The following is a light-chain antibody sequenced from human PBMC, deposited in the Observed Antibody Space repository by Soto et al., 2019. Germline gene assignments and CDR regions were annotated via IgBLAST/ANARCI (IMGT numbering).Light chain of an antibody. J-gene: IGKJ4*01. CDR3: QQYDSYPRT. CDR2: KAS. Sequence: DIPMTQSPSTLSASVGDRVTITCRASQSISSWLAWYQQKPGKVPNLLIYKASSLESGVPSRFSGSGSGTEFTLTVSSLQPDDFANYYCQQYDSYPRTFGGGTKVEIK. V-gene: IGKV1-5*03. CDR1: QSISSW.